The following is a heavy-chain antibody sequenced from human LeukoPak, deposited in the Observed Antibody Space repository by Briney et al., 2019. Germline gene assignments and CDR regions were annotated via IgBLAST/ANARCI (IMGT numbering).Heavy chain of an antibody. D-gene: IGHD5-12*01. CDR1: GFTFSTCA. V-gene: IGHV3-23*01. CDR3: AKDQEVDIVATRFDY. CDR2: ISGGGRST. J-gene: IGHJ4*02. Sequence: GGSLRLSCAASGFTFSTCAMSWVRQAPGKGLEWVSTISGGGRSTDYADSVKGLFTISRDNSKNTLYLQMNSLRAEDTAVYYCAKDQEVDIVATRFDYWGQGTLATVSS.